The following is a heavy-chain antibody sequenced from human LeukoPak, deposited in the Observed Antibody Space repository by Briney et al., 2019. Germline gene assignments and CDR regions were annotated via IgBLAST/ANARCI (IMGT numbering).Heavy chain of an antibody. D-gene: IGHD1-26*01. Sequence: GGSLRLSCAASGFTFSSYAMHRVRQAPGKGLEWVAVISYDGSNKYYADSVKGRFTISRDNSKNTLYLHMNSLRAEDTAVYYCARDPAIDELPGVGYWGQGTLVTVSS. CDR3: ARDPAIDELPGVGY. V-gene: IGHV3-30-3*01. J-gene: IGHJ4*02. CDR1: GFTFSSYA. CDR2: ISYDGSNK.